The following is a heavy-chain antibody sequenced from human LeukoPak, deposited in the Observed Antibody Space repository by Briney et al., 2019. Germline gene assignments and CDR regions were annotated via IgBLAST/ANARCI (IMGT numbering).Heavy chain of an antibody. Sequence: PSETLSLTCTVSGGSISSSSYYWSWIRQPPGKGLEWIGEINHSGSTNYNPSLKSRVTISVDTSKNQFSLKLSSVTAADTAVYYCARHLTKPKTAYYYDSSGYYYPYYFDYWGQGTLVTVSS. V-gene: IGHV4-39*01. CDR2: INHSGST. J-gene: IGHJ4*02. CDR1: GGSISSSSYY. CDR3: ARHLTKPKTAYYYDSSGYYYPYYFDY. D-gene: IGHD3-22*01.